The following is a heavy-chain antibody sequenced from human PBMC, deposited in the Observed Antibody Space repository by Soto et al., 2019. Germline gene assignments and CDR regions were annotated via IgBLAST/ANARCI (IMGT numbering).Heavy chain of an antibody. Sequence: QVQLQESGPGLVKPSETLSLTCTGSGGSVSSGSYYWSWIRQPPGKGLEWIGYSYYSGSTNSNPSLTSRVTISVDTAKNQFSLKLSSVTAADTAVYYCARVLDNWYYHFDYGGKGTLVIVSS. V-gene: IGHV4-61*01. CDR2: SYYSGST. CDR1: GGSVSSGSYY. CDR3: ARVLDNWYYHFDY. J-gene: IGHJ4*02. D-gene: IGHD1-7*01.